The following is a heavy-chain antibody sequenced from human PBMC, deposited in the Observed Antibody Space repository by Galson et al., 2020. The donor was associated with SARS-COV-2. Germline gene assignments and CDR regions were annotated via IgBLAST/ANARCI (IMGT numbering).Heavy chain of an antibody. V-gene: IGHV3-53*01. CDR1: GFAVSNTY. CDR3: ARDPYSSGWTNYYYFGMDV. Sequence: GESLKISCVASGFAVSNTYMSWVRQAPGRGLEWVALLYSGGTTSYTDSVKGRFTISRDNSKNTLFLQMNTLKAEDTAVYYCARDPYSSGWTNYYYFGMDVWGRGTTVTVSS. D-gene: IGHD6-19*01. J-gene: IGHJ6*02. CDR2: LYSGGTT.